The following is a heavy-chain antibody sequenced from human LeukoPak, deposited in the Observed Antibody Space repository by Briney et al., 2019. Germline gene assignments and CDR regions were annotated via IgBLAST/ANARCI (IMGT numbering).Heavy chain of an antibody. CDR3: TKALLLTPRLVLGQFCAGMDA. CDR2: IGPYDGDI. CDR1: GQTVDMST. V-gene: IGHV3-23*01. Sequence: QPGGSLRLSCVASGQTVDMSTLGWVRQVPEKGLEWISSIGPYDGDISFAESMKGRFTISRDNSQNTVYLQMNNLRVDDTAIYYCTKALLLTPRLVLGQFCAGMDAWGQGTTVIVSS. J-gene: IGHJ6*02. D-gene: IGHD6-19*01.